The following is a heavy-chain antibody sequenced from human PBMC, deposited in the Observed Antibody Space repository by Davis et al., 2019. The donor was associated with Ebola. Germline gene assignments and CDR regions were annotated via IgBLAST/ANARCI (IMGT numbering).Heavy chain of an antibody. J-gene: IGHJ4*02. V-gene: IGHV4-34*01. CDR1: GGSFSGYY. Sequence: SETLSLTCAVYGGSFSGYYWSWIRQPPGKGLEWIGEINHSGSTNYNPSLKSRVTISVDTSKNQFSLKLSSVTAADTAVYYCARVSRTLRLSLDYWGQGTLGTVSS. D-gene: IGHD3-16*01. CDR2: INHSGST. CDR3: ARVSRTLRLSLDY.